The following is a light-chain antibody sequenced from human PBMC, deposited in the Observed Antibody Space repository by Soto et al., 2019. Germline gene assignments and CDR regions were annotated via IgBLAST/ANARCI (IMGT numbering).Light chain of an antibody. CDR3: LQYSSHSWT. Sequence: AIQMTQSPSSLSASVGDRVTISCRESQGIGNALGWYQQKPGKPPKVLIYGASNLQSGVPPRFSGSGAGTEFTLTISRLQPDDVATYYCLQYSSHSWTFGQGTKVDIK. CDR1: QGIGNA. J-gene: IGKJ1*01. CDR2: GAS. V-gene: IGKV1-6*01.